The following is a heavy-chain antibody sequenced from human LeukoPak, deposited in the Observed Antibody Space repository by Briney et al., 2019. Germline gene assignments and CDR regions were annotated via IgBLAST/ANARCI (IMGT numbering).Heavy chain of an antibody. V-gene: IGHV1-8*01. CDR2: MNPNSGNT. CDR3: ARVTRYYYGMDV. Sequence: GASVKVSCKASGYSFASYDINWVRQATEQGLEWMGWMNPNSGNTGYAQKFQGRVTMTRNTSINTAYMELTSLTSEDTAVYYCARVTRYYYGMDVWGQGTTVTVSS. D-gene: IGHD1-14*01. J-gene: IGHJ6*02. CDR1: GYSFASYD.